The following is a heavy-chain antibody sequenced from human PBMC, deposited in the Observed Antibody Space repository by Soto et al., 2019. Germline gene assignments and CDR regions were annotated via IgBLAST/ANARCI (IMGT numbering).Heavy chain of an antibody. D-gene: IGHD1-7*01. J-gene: IGHJ1*01. CDR3: ARETGENWTYEAH. CDR2: ITINGNT. V-gene: IGHV4-4*07. Sequence: QVQQQESGPGLVKPSDTLSLTCRVSGAYISDFSWSWIRQPAGKGLEWIGRITINGNTQKNPSFKSRVTMSIDTARKHFSLKLQSAPAADTDLYYCARETGENWTYEAHWGPGTLVTVSS. CDR1: GAYISDFS.